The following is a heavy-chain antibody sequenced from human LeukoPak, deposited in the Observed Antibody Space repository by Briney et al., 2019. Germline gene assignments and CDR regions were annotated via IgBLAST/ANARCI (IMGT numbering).Heavy chain of an antibody. CDR3: AREGRGYSYAFEY. J-gene: IGHJ4*02. V-gene: IGHV3-74*01. CDR1: GFTFSNYW. CDR2: INSDGSST. Sequence: PGGSLRLSCAASGFTFSNYWMHWVRQAPGKGVVWVSRINSDGSSTTYADSVKGRFTISRDNGQNTLYLQMNSLRAEDTAVYYCAREGRGYSYAFEYWGQGTLVTVSS. D-gene: IGHD5-18*01.